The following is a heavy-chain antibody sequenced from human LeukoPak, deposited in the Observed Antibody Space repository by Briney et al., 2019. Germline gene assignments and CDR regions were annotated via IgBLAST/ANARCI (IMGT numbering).Heavy chain of an antibody. CDR2: IYSGGGT. J-gene: IGHJ4*02. D-gene: IGHD4-17*01. CDR1: GLTVSSNY. Sequence: GGSLRLSCAASGLTVSSNYMSWVRQAPGKGLEWVSVIYSGGGTYYADSVKGRFTISRDNSKNTLYLQKNSLRAEDTAVYYCARDMATVTTGDYWGQATLVTVSS. V-gene: IGHV3-66*01. CDR3: ARDMATVTTGDY.